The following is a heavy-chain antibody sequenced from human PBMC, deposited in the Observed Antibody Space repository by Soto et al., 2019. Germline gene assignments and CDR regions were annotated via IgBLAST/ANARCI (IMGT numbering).Heavy chain of an antibody. CDR3: ARHETRYTNSEYHYYGMDV. CDR1: GGSISSYY. Sequence: PSETLSLTCTVSGGSISSYYWSWIRQPPGKGLEWIGYIYYSGSTNYNPSLKSRVTISVDTSKNQFSLKLSSVTAADTAMYYCARHETRYTNSEYHYYGMDVWGQGTTVTVSS. J-gene: IGHJ6*02. V-gene: IGHV4-59*01. D-gene: IGHD6-6*01. CDR2: IYYSGST.